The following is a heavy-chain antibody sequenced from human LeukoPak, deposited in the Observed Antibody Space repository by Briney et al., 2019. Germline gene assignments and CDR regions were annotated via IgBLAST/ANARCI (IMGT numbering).Heavy chain of an antibody. CDR1: GFTFSSYA. J-gene: IGHJ5*02. CDR2: ISGSGGST. V-gene: IGHV3-23*01. D-gene: IGHD3-22*01. Sequence: GGSLRLSCAASGFTFSSYAMSWVRQAPGKGLEWVSAISGSGGSTYYADSVKGRFTISRDNSKNTLYLQMNSLRAEDTAVYYCAKDRGHYYDSSGYYNWFDPWGQGTLVTVSS. CDR3: AKDRGHYYDSSGYYNWFDP.